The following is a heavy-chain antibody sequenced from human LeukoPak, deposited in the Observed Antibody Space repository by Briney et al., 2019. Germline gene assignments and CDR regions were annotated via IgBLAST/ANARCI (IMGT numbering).Heavy chain of an antibody. J-gene: IGHJ4*02. Sequence: LSGGSLRLSRAASGFTFRNYAMAWVRQAPGKGLEWVSGISAGASRTYYTDSVRGRFTISRGNSENTLYLQMNSVRAEDTAVYYCAKYATRETFFGDYWGQGTLSAGSS. CDR2: ISAGASRT. D-gene: IGHD2-8*01. CDR3: AKYATRETFFGDY. CDR1: GFTFRNYA. V-gene: IGHV3-23*01.